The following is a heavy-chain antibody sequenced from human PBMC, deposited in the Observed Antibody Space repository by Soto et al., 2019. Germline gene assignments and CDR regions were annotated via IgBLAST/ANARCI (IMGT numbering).Heavy chain of an antibody. Sequence: QVQLVESGGGVVQPGRSLRLSCAASGFTFSSYAMHWVRQAPGKGLEWVAVISYDGSNKYYADSVKGRFTISRDNSKNTQYLQMNSLRAEDTAVYYCASRDTAMVQTLDYWGQGTLVTVSS. V-gene: IGHV3-30-3*01. J-gene: IGHJ4*02. CDR1: GFTFSSYA. CDR2: ISYDGSNK. CDR3: ASRDTAMVQTLDY. D-gene: IGHD5-18*01.